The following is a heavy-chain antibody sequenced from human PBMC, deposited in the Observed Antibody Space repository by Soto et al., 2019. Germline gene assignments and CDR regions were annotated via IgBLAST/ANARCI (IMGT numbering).Heavy chain of an antibody. V-gene: IGHV4-38-2*02. CDR1: GYSIRSGYY. D-gene: IGHD3-3*01. CDR3: ARERVDYYDFWSGYYPPGNNWFDP. Sequence: SETLSLTCAVSGYSIRSGYYWGWIRQPPGKGLEWIGSIYHSGSTYYNPSLKSRVTISVDTSNNQFSLKLSSVTAADTAVYYCARERVDYYDFWSGYYPPGNNWFDPWGQGTLVTVSS. J-gene: IGHJ5*02. CDR2: IYHSGST.